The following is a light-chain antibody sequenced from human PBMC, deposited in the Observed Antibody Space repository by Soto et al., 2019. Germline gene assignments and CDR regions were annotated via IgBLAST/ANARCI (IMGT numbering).Light chain of an antibody. J-gene: IGLJ1*01. CDR1: SGYSNYK. CDR3: GADHGSGSNFVFPYV. Sequence: QRVLTQPPSASASLGASVTLTCTLSSGYSNYKVDWYQQRPGKGPRFVMRVGTGGIVGSKGDGIPDRFSVLGSGLNRYLTIKNIQEEDESDYHCGADHGSGSNFVFPYVFGTGNEVTVL. CDR2: VGTGGIVG. V-gene: IGLV9-49*01.